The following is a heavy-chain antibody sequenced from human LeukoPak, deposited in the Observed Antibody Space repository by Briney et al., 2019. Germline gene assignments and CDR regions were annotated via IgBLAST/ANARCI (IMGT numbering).Heavy chain of an antibody. V-gene: IGHV4-59*01. CDR1: GGSINSDY. CDR3: ARDRGNYFDY. D-gene: IGHD6-13*01. Sequence: PSETLSLTCSVSGGSINSDYWSWIRQCPGKGLEWIGYMFYTGSTNYNPSLKSRVTMSLATSKTQFSLKLSSVTPADTAVYYCARDRGNYFDYWGQGTLVTVSS. J-gene: IGHJ4*02. CDR2: MFYTGST.